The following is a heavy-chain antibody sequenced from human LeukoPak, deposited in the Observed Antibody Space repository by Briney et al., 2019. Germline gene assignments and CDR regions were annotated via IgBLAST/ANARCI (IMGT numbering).Heavy chain of an antibody. D-gene: IGHD5-18*01. Sequence: GGSLRLSCAASGFTFSSYAMSWVRQAPGKGLEWVSAISGSGGSTYYADSVKGRFTISRDNSKNTLYLQMNSLRAEDTAVYYCAKVVPDVDTDMVPGQIYYYYGMDVWGQGTTVTVSS. CDR2: ISGSGGST. V-gene: IGHV3-23*01. CDR3: AKVVPDVDTDMVPGQIYYYYGMDV. CDR1: GFTFSSYA. J-gene: IGHJ6*02.